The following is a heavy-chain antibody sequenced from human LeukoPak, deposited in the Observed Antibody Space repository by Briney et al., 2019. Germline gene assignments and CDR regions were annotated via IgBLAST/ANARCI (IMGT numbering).Heavy chain of an antibody. J-gene: IGHJ6*03. V-gene: IGHV4-39*01. Sequence: SETLSLTCTVSGGSIDSSSYYWDWIRQPPGKGLEWLGNMYYSGTTFYTSSLKSRVTISTDMSKNQFSLRLTSVTAADTAVYYCARQRADYFYHYMDVWGKRTTVIVSS. CDR2: MYYSGTT. CDR1: GGSIDSSSYY. CDR3: ARQRADYFYHYMDV.